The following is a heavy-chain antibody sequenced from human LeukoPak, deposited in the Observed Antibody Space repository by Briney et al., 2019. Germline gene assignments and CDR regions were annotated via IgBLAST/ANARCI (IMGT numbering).Heavy chain of an antibody. CDR1: GYTFTSHD. Sequence: ASVKVSCKASGYTFTSHDINWVRQATGQGLEWMGWMNPNSGNTGYAQKFQGRVTITRNTSISTAYMELSSLRSEDTAVYYCARGDTAMYYYYMDVWGKGTTVTVSS. CDR3: ARGDTAMYYYYMDV. CDR2: MNPNSGNT. J-gene: IGHJ6*03. V-gene: IGHV1-8*03. D-gene: IGHD5-18*01.